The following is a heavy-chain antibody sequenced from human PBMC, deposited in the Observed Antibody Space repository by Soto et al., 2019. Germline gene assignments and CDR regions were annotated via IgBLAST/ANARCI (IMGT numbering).Heavy chain of an antibody. Sequence: GGSLRLSCAAPGFTFSSYAMHWVRQAPGKGLEWVAAISDDGSSKYYADSVKGRFTASRDNFNNALYLQMTSLRPADTAIYFCARDLDYYESSGYQELFDYWGQGTLVTVSS. D-gene: IGHD3-22*01. J-gene: IGHJ4*02. CDR3: ARDLDYYESSGYQELFDY. CDR1: GFTFSSYA. CDR2: ISDDGSSK. V-gene: IGHV3-30*04.